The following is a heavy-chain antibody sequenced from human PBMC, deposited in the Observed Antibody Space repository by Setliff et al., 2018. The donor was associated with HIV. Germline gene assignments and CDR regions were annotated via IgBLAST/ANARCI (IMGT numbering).Heavy chain of an antibody. CDR3: AKGYYYNSGGGRVRAFDI. CDR2: ISGDGVDT. D-gene: IGHD3-22*01. J-gene: IGHJ3*02. CDR1: GFTFNNYA. Sequence: PGGSLRLSCAGSGFTFNNYAMSWVRQAPGKGLEWVSTISGDGVDTYYADSMQGRFTISRDNSKNTLYLQMNSLRAEDTAVYYCAKGYYYNSGGGRVRAFDIWGQGTMVTVSS. V-gene: IGHV3-23*01.